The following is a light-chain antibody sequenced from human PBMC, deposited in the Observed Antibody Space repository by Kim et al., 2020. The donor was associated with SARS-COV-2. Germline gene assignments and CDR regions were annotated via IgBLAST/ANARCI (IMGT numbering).Light chain of an antibody. CDR2: DVS. Sequence: QSITTSCTGTSSDVGGYNDVSWYQQHPGKAPKLMIYDVSKRPSGVSNRFSGSKSGNTASLTISGLQAEDEADYYCSSYTSSSTSVVFGGGTQLTVL. J-gene: IGLJ2*01. CDR3: SSYTSSSTSVV. V-gene: IGLV2-14*04. CDR1: SSDVGGYND.